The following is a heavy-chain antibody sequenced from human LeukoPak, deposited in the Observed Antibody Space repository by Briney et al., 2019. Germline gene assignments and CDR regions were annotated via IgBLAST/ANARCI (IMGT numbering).Heavy chain of an antibody. V-gene: IGHV1-18*01. CDR2: ISAYNGNT. Sequence: ASVKVSCKASGYTFTSYGISWVRQAPGRGLEWMGWISAYNGNTNYAQKLQGRVTMTTDTSTSTAYMELRSLRSDDTAVYYCARLSSWYNYYYYGMDVWGQGTTVTVSS. CDR3: ARLSSWYNYYYYGMDV. D-gene: IGHD6-13*01. J-gene: IGHJ6*02. CDR1: GYTFTSYG.